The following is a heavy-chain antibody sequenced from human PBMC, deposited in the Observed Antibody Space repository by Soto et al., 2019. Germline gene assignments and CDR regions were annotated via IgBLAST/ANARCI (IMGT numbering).Heavy chain of an antibody. V-gene: IGHV4-61*01. J-gene: IGHJ6*02. Sequence: SETLSLTCTVSGGSVSSGSYYWSWIRQPPGKGLEWIGYIYYSGSTNYNPSLKSRVTISVDTSKKQFSLKLSSVTAADTAVYYCARDRRRGHHYYYGMDVWGQGTTVTVSS. CDR3: ARDRRRGHHYYYGMDV. CDR1: GGSVSSGSYY. CDR2: IYYSGST. D-gene: IGHD3-10*01.